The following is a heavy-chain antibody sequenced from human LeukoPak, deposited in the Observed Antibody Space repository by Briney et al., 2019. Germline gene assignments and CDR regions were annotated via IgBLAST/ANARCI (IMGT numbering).Heavy chain of an antibody. J-gene: IGHJ6*03. D-gene: IGHD2-2*01. CDR2: IYPGASDT. Sequence: GESLKISCKGSGYSFTSYWIGWVRQMPGKGLEWMGIIYPGASDTRYSPSFQGQVTISADKSISTAYLQWSSLKASDTAMYYCARQPRAVMSSSYYYYYMDVWGKGTTVTVSS. V-gene: IGHV5-51*01. CDR3: ARQPRAVMSSSYYYYYMDV. CDR1: GYSFTSYW.